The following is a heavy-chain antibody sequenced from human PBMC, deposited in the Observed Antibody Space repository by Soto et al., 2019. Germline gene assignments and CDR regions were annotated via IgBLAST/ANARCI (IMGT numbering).Heavy chain of an antibody. J-gene: IGHJ3*02. CDR3: ATRTYYYDSTPGPAFDI. Sequence: ASVKVSCKVSGYTLTELSMHWVRQAPGKGLEWMGGFDPEDGETIYAQKFQGRVTMTEDTSADTAYMELSSLRSEDTAVYYCATRTYYYDSTPGPAFDIWGQGTMVTVSS. CDR2: FDPEDGET. D-gene: IGHD3-22*01. CDR1: GYTLTELS. V-gene: IGHV1-24*01.